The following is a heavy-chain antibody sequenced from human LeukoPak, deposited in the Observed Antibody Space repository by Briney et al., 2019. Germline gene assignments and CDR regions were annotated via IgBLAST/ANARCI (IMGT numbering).Heavy chain of an antibody. CDR1: GYTFTSYG. D-gene: IGHD6-19*01. CDR3: ATAYIAVAGTLGY. CDR2: ISAYNGNT. Sequence: GASVKVSCKASGYTFTSYGISRVRQAPGQGLEGMGWISAYNGNTNYAQKFQGRVTMTEDTSTDTAYMELSSLRSEDTAVYYCATAYIAVAGTLGYWGQGTLVTVSS. J-gene: IGHJ4*02. V-gene: IGHV1-18*01.